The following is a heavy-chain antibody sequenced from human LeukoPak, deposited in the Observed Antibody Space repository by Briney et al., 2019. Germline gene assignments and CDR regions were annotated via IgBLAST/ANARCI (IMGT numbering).Heavy chain of an antibody. J-gene: IGHJ3*02. Sequence: GGSLRLSCAASGFTFSSYGMHWVRQAPGKGLEWVAVIWYDGSNKYYADSVKGRFTISRDNSKNTLYLQMNSLRAEDTAVYYCARDHSSSSWMDSFEIWGPGTKVTVSS. CDR1: GFTFSSYG. V-gene: IGHV3-33*01. CDR2: IWYDGSNK. D-gene: IGHD6-6*01. CDR3: ARDHSSSSWMDSFEI.